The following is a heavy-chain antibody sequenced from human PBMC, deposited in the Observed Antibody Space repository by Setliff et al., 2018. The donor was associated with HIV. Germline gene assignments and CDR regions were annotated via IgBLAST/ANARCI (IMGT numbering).Heavy chain of an antibody. CDR1: GGSFSGYY. D-gene: IGHD3-22*01. CDR2: INHSGST. J-gene: IGHJ2*01. Sequence: SETLSLTCAVYGGSFSGYYSSWIRQPPGKGLEWIGEINHSGSTNYNPSLKSRVTISVDTSKNQFSLKLSSVTAADTAVYYCARQDYYYDSSGYYRWWEPFSWYFDLWGRGTLVTVSS. V-gene: IGHV4-34*01. CDR3: ARQDYYYDSSGYYRWWEPFSWYFDL.